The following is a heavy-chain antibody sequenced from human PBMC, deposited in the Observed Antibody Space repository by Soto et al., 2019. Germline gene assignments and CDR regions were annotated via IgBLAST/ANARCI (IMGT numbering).Heavy chain of an antibody. CDR3: ARERNYDSSGYSYYYGMDV. CDR1: GGSISSGCYY. Sequence: PSETLSLTCPVSGGSISSGCYYWSWIRQHPGKGLEWIGYIYYSGSTYYNPSLKSRVTISVDTSKNQFSLKLSSVTAADTAVYYCARERNYDSSGYSYYYGMDVWGQGTTVTVSS. D-gene: IGHD3-22*01. J-gene: IGHJ6*02. V-gene: IGHV4-31*03. CDR2: IYYSGST.